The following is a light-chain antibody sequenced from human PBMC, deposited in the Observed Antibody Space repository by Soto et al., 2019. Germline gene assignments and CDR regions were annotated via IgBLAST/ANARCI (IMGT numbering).Light chain of an antibody. J-gene: IGKJ4*01. CDR3: QHYHSQPIA. Sequence: DIQMTQFPPTLSASVGDRVTITCRASQSINSWLAWYHQKPGKAPKLLIYDGSNLEGRVPSKFSGSGYGSEFTRTIDFLATAEPETEYCQHYHSQPIAFGGGTKVDI. CDR1: QSINSW. CDR2: DGS. V-gene: IGKV1-5*01.